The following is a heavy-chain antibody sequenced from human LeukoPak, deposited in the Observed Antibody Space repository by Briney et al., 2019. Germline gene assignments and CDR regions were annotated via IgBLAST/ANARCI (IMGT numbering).Heavy chain of an antibody. Sequence: ASVKVSCKASGYTFTGYYMHWVRQAPGQGLEWMGWINPNSGGTNYAQKFQGRVTMTRDTPISTAYMELSRLRSDDTAVYYCAKDRVPDNGWNFDMWGQGTMVIVSA. V-gene: IGHV1-2*02. CDR3: AKDRVPDNGWNFDM. CDR1: GYTFTGYY. CDR2: INPNSGGT. J-gene: IGHJ3*02. D-gene: IGHD1-1*01.